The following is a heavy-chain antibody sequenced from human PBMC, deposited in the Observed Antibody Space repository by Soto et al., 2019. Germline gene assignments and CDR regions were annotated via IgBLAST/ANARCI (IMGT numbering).Heavy chain of an antibody. CDR2: ISSTTNYI. Sequence: GSLRLSCAISGFSLTRSSITMVRQAPGKGLEWVSSISSTTNYIYYADSMKGRFTVSRDNAKNSVYLEMNSLSAEDTAVYYWARESEDLTSNFDYWGQGTLVTGSS. CDR3: ARESEDLTSNFDY. V-gene: IGHV3-21*01. J-gene: IGHJ4*02. CDR1: GFSLTRSS.